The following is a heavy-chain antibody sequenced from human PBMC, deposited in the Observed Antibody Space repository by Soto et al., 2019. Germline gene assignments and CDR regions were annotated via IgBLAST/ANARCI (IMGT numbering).Heavy chain of an antibody. CDR2: SRHKADSYTT. V-gene: IGHV3-72*01. D-gene: IGHD3-10*01. Sequence: HPGGSLRLSCACATSGFTFSEHFMDWVRQAPGKGLEWIGRSRHKADSYTTEYAASVKGRFSILRDDSKNSLYLQMNSLKTEDTVVYYCARGRHGWESSLDIWGQGTMVTVSS. J-gene: IGHJ3*02. CDR1: GFTFSEHF. CDR3: ARGRHGWESSLDI.